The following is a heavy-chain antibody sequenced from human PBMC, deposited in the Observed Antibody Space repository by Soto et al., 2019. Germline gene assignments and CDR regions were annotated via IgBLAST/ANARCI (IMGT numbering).Heavy chain of an antibody. CDR3: ARVSTVTTKFDY. CDR1: GGSISSGGYS. V-gene: IGHV4-30-2*01. J-gene: IGHJ4*02. Sequence: SETLSLTCAASGGSISSGGYSWSWIRQPPGKGLEWIGYIYHSGSTYYNPSLKSRVTISVDRSKNQFSLKLSSVTAADTAVYYCARVSTVTTKFDYWGQGTLVTSPQ. D-gene: IGHD4-17*01. CDR2: IYHSGST.